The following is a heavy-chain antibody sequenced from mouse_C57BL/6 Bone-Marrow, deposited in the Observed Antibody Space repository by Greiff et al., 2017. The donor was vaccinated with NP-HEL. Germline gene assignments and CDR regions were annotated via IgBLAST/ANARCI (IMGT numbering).Heavy chain of an antibody. Sequence: QVQLKECGPGILQSSQTLSLTCSFSGFSLSTSGMGVSWIRQPSGKGLEWLAHIYWDDDKRYNPSLKSRLTISKDTSRNQVFLKITSVDTADTATYYCARRGIYYYGSSYWYFDVWGTGTTVTVSS. J-gene: IGHJ1*03. CDR2: IYWDDDK. D-gene: IGHD1-1*01. V-gene: IGHV8-12*01. CDR1: GFSLSTSGMG. CDR3: ARRGIYYYGSSYWYFDV.